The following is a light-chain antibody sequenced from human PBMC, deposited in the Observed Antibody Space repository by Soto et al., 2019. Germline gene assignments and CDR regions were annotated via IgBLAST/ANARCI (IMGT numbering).Light chain of an antibody. CDR3: QHYNSYSEA. V-gene: IGKV1-5*03. CDR1: QTISSW. CDR2: KAS. Sequence: DNQMTQSTASGSASVGDRVTITRRASQTISSWLAWYQQKPGKAPKLLIYKASTLKSGVPSRFSGSGSGTEFTLTISSLQPDDFATYYCQHYNSYSEAFGRGTKVDIK. J-gene: IGKJ1*01.